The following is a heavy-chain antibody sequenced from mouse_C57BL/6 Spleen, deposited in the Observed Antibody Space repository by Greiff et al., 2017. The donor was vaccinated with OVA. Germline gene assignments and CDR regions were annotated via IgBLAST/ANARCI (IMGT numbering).Heavy chain of an antibody. Sequence: QVQLKQSGAELVRPGASVTLSCKASGYTFTDYEMHWVKQTPVHGLEWIGAIDPETGGTAYNQKFKGKAILTADKSSSTAYMELRSLTSEDSAVYYCTREGGLRSYYFDYWGQGTTLTVSS. J-gene: IGHJ2*01. CDR1: GYTFTDYE. CDR2: IDPETGGT. CDR3: TREGGLRSYYFDY. V-gene: IGHV1-15*01. D-gene: IGHD2-4*01.